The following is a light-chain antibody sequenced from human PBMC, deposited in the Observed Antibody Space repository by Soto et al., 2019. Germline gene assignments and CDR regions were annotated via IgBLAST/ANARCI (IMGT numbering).Light chain of an antibody. CDR1: QIITSNY. V-gene: IGKV3-20*01. J-gene: IGKJ2*01. CDR2: GAS. Sequence: EIVLTQSPGTLSLSPGERATLSCRASQIITSNYLAWYQQKPGQAPRLLIYGASRRASGVPDRFSGSGSGTDFTLTISRLEPEDFAVYYRQRYGSSWGAFGQGTKLEIK. CDR3: QRYGSSWGA.